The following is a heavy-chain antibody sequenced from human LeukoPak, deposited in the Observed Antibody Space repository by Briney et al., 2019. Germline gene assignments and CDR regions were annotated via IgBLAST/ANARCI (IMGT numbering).Heavy chain of an antibody. CDR3: VREAYCSSTGCYSKEVDY. J-gene: IGHJ4*02. Sequence: GASVKVSCKASGYTFTSYGISWERQAPGQGLEWMGWISAYNGNTNYAQKLQGRVTMTTDTSTSTAYMELRSLRSDDTAVYYCVREAYCSSTGCYSKEVDYWGQGTLVTVSS. D-gene: IGHD2-2*01. V-gene: IGHV1-18*04. CDR2: ISAYNGNT. CDR1: GYTFTSYG.